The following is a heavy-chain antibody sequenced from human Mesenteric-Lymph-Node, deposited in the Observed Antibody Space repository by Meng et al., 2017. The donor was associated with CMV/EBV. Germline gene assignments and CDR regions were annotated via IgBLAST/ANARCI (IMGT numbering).Heavy chain of an antibody. D-gene: IGHD4-23*01. J-gene: IGHJ4*02. CDR2: IYATGIT. CDR1: GVSVSSGDYH. V-gene: IGHV4-61*08. Sequence: GRRQESGPGLAKPSGALYCTCFGSGVSVSSGDYHWRWIRQLPGKGLEWIGYIYATGITIYTPSLKRRVTMFLETSKNQSSLKLTLVTTADRAVYYCAKSRSSTPGIVDYWGQGTLVTVSS. CDR3: AKSRSSTPGIVDY.